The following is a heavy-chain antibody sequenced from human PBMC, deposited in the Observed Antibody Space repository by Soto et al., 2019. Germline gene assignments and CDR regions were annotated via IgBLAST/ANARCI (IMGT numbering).Heavy chain of an antibody. Sequence: SETLSLTCAVYGGSFSGYYWSWIRQPPGKGLEWIGEINHSGSTNYNPSLKSRVTISVDTAKNQFSLKLSFVPAADTAVYYCASRNMVRGVKGYGMDVWGQGTTVTVSS. V-gene: IGHV4-34*01. CDR2: INHSGST. J-gene: IGHJ6*02. D-gene: IGHD3-10*01. CDR1: GGSFSGYY. CDR3: ASRNMVRGVKGYGMDV.